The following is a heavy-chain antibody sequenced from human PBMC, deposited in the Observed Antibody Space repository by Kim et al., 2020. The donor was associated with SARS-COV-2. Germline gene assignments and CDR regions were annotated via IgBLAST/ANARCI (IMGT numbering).Heavy chain of an antibody. Sequence: SVKVSCKASGGTFSSYAIRWVRQAPGQGLELMGRIIPILGIANYAQKFQGRVTITADTSTSTAYMELSSLRSEDTAVYYCASGGCGCDWFYPTKLDPWG. CDR1: GGTFSSYA. CDR2: IIPILGIA. CDR3: ASGGCGCDWFYPTKLDP. D-gene: IGHD2-21*02. J-gene: IGHJ5*02. V-gene: IGHV1-69*04.